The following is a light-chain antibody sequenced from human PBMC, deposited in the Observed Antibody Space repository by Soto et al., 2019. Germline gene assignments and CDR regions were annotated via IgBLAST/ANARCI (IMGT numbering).Light chain of an antibody. CDR3: QHYNSYSEA. CDR2: DAS. V-gene: IGKV1-5*01. Sequence: DFQLTHSPPTFSAPVAYKFTTTCWAIQNIRSRLAWFQQKPGKAPKLLIYDASSLESGVPQRFSGSGSGTEFTLTISSLQPDDFATYYCQHYNSYSEAFGQGTKVDIK. J-gene: IGKJ1*01. CDR1: QNIRSR.